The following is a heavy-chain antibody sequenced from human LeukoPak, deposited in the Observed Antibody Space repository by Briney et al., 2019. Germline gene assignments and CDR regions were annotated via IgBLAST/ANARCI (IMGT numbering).Heavy chain of an antibody. CDR2: INDDGSST. D-gene: IGHD2-15*01. CDR1: VLTFSSHR. Sequence: GGSLRLSCAASVLTFSSHRMHWVRQAPGKGLVWLSRINDDGSSTTYADSVKGRFTISRENTKNMLYLEMKSLRVEDTAVYYCASTISCLLWGQGTLVTVSS. J-gene: IGHJ4*02. CDR3: ASTISCLL. V-gene: IGHV3-74*01.